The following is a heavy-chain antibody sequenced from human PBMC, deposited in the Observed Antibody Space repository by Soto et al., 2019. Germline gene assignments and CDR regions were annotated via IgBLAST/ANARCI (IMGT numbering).Heavy chain of an antibody. CDR2: VIATAGTT. V-gene: IGHV3-23*04. CDR3: AKDRLAGGFDD. Sequence: DVQLVDSGGGLVRPGGSLRLSCAASGFTFSNYAMSWVRQAPGRGLEWVSLVIATAGTTYYTDSVKGRFTISRDNSRNTVYLQMNSLRADDTAVYYCAKDRLAGGFDDWGQGTLGTVSS. CDR1: GFTFSNYA. D-gene: IGHD3-16*01. J-gene: IGHJ4*02.